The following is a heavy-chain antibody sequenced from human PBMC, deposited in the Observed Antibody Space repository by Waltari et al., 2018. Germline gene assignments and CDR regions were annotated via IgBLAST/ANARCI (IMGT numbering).Heavy chain of an antibody. CDR2: ICYSGST. CDR1: GGSISSGDYY. Sequence: QVQLQESGPGLVKPSQTLSLTCTVSGGSISSGDYYWSWIRQPPGKGLGWIGYICYSGSTYYNPSLKSRVTISVDTSKNQFSLKLSSVTAADTAVYYCARGTQSDYYYYYMDVWGKGTTVTISS. CDR3: ARGTQSDYYYYYMDV. V-gene: IGHV4-30-4*08. D-gene: IGHD2-2*01. J-gene: IGHJ6*03.